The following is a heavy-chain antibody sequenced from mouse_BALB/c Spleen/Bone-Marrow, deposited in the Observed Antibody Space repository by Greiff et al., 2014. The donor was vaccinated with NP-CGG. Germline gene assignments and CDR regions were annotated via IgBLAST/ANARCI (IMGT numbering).Heavy chain of an antibody. CDR2: INPSTGYT. J-gene: IGHJ1*01. CDR3: ARRDYWYADV. CDR1: GYTFTSYW. Sequence: VQLQQSGIPPSACKTSVKMSCKASGYTFTSYWLHWVTQRPGQGLEWIGYINPSTGYTDYNQKFKDKATLTADKSSSTAYMHLSSRTSEDSAVYYCARRDYWYADVWGAGTTVTVSS. V-gene: IGHV1-4*01.